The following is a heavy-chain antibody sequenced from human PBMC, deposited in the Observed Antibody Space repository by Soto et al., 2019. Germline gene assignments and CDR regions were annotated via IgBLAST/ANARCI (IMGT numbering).Heavy chain of an antibody. J-gene: IGHJ1*01. Sequence: QVQLVQSGAEVKKPGASVKVSCKASGYTFTGYYMHWVRQAPGQGLEWMGWINPNSGGTNYAQKFQGWVTMTRDTSISTAYMELSRLRSDDTAVYYCARGHCSSTRCSPGHIDFQHWGQGTLVTVSS. CDR1: GYTFTGYY. CDR3: ARGHCSSTRCSPGHIDFQH. CDR2: INPNSGGT. V-gene: IGHV1-2*04. D-gene: IGHD2-2*01.